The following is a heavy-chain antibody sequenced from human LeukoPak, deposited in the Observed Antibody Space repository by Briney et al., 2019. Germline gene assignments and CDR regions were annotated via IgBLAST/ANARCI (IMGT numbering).Heavy chain of an antibody. CDR1: GFTFSSYA. CDR3: ARGRRGCSGGSCYSHYYYYMDV. D-gene: IGHD2-15*01. J-gene: IGHJ6*03. CDR2: ISGSGGRI. V-gene: IGHV3-23*01. Sequence: TGGSLRLSCAASGFTFSSYAMSWVRQAPGKGLEWVSSISGSGGRIYYADSVKGRFTISRDNAKNSLYLQMNSLRAEDTAVYYCARGRRGCSGGSCYSHYYYYMDVWGKGTTVTVSS.